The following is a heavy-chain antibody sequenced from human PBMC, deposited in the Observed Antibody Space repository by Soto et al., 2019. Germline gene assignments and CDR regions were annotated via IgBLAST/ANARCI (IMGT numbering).Heavy chain of an antibody. CDR3: AREDDYGYRYINYGLDV. CDR2: ISFDGSKK. Sequence: QAQLVESGGGVVQPGRSLRLSCAASGFTFKIYALHWVRQAPGRGLEWVAVISFDGSKKYYTDSVKGRFTISRDNLKNTLYLQMNNLRVEDAALYFCAREDDYGYRYINYGLDVWGKGTTVTVSS. J-gene: IGHJ6*04. CDR1: GFTFKIYA. V-gene: IGHV3-30-3*01. D-gene: IGHD4-17*01.